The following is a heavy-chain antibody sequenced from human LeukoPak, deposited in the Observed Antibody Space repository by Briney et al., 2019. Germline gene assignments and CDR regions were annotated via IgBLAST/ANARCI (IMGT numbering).Heavy chain of an antibody. Sequence: PGGSLRLSCAASGFPFSSYSMNWVRQAPGKGLEWVSSISSSSSYIYYADSVKGRFTISRDNAKNSLYLQMNSLRAEDTAVYYCARDQDGAPGYSSSWYLGGGVGYYYYYGMDVWGQGTTVTVSS. J-gene: IGHJ6*02. V-gene: IGHV3-21*01. CDR2: ISSSSSYI. D-gene: IGHD6-13*01. CDR1: GFPFSSYS. CDR3: ARDQDGAPGYSSSWYLGGGVGYYYYYGMDV.